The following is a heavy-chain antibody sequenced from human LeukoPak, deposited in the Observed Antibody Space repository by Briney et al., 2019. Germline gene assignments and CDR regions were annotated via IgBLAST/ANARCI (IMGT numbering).Heavy chain of an antibody. Sequence: GGSLRLSCAASGFTLSSYSMNWVRQAPGKGLEWVSSISSSSSYIYYADSLKGRFTISRDNAKNSLYLQMNSLRAEDTAVYYCARVEESASFDPWGQGTLVTVSS. J-gene: IGHJ5*02. V-gene: IGHV3-21*01. CDR1: GFTLSSYS. D-gene: IGHD3-3*01. CDR2: ISSSSSYI. CDR3: ARVEESASFDP.